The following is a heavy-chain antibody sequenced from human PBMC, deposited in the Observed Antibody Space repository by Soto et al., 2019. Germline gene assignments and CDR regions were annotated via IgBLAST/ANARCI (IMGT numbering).Heavy chain of an antibody. D-gene: IGHD2-8*01. J-gene: IGHJ6*02. CDR2: ISSSSSYT. CDR1: GFTFSDYY. CDR3: ALSALTRRYYYGMDV. V-gene: IGHV3-11*06. Sequence: GGSLRLSCAASGFTFSDYYMSWIRQAPGKGLEWVSYISSSSSYTNYADSVKGRFTISRDNAKNSLYLQMNSLRAEDTAVYYCALSALTRRYYYGMDVWGQGTTVTVSS.